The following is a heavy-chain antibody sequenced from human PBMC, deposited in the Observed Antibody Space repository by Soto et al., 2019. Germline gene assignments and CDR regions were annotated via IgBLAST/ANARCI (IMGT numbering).Heavy chain of an antibody. D-gene: IGHD2-15*01. CDR2: IAYDSSKK. V-gene: IGHV3-30*03. J-gene: IGHJ1*01. Sequence: QVQLVESGGGVVQPGRSVRLSCAASGFSFSYYVMHWVRQAPGTGLEWVAVIAYDSSKKYYADSVKGRFTISRDNSKNTLYLQMNSLGDDDTAVYYCASPYCSGGSCYLTEYFQYWGQGTLVTVSS. CDR3: ASPYCSGGSCYLTEYFQY. CDR1: GFSFSYYV.